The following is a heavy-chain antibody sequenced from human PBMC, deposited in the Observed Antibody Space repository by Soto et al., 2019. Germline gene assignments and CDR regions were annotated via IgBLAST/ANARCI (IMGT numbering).Heavy chain of an antibody. D-gene: IGHD6-19*01. J-gene: IGHJ4*02. CDR3: ARTSSGWYFDY. CDR2: ISYDGSNK. V-gene: IGHV3-30-3*01. Sequence: GGSLRLSCAASGFTFSSYAMHWVRQAPGKGLEWVAVISYDGSNKYYADSVKGRFTISRDNSKNTLYLQMNSLRAEDTAVYYCARTSSGWYFDYWGQGTLVTVSS. CDR1: GFTFSSYA.